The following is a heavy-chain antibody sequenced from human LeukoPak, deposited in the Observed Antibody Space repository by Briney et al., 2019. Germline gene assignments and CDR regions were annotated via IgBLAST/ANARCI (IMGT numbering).Heavy chain of an antibody. Sequence: HPGGSLRLSCAASGFTFSSYPMHWVRRAPGKGLEYVSAISSDGGTTYYTNSVKGRFTISRDNSKNTLYLQMGSLRAEDMGVYYCARDYGMDVWGQGTTVTVSS. J-gene: IGHJ6*02. CDR1: GFTFSSYP. V-gene: IGHV3-64*01. CDR3: ARDYGMDV. CDR2: ISSDGGTT.